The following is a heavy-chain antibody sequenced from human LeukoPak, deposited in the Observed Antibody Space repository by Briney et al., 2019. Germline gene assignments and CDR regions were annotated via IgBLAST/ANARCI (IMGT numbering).Heavy chain of an antibody. CDR2: IYTSGST. V-gene: IGHV4-4*07. CDR1: GGSISSYY. J-gene: IGHJ4*02. CDR3: AGGGSSSWSTNFDY. Sequence: SETLSLTCTVSGGSISSYYWSWIRQPAGKGLEWIGRIYTSGSTNYNPSLKSRVTMSVDTSKNQFSLKLSSVTAADTAVYYCAGGGSSSWSTNFDYWGQGTLVTVSS. D-gene: IGHD6-13*01.